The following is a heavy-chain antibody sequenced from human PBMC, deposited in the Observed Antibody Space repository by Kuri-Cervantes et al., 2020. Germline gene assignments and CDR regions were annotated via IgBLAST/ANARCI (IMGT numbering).Heavy chain of an antibody. J-gene: IGHJ3*02. Sequence: ASVKVSCKASGYTFTGYYMHWVRQAPGQGLEWMGWINPNSGDTNYAQKFQGRVTMTRDTSISTAHMELNRLTSDDTAVYYCARTAPVAFDAFEIWGQGTMVTVSS. CDR1: GYTFTGYY. CDR2: INPNSGDT. CDR3: ARTAPVAFDAFEI. V-gene: IGHV1-2*02. D-gene: IGHD2-21*01.